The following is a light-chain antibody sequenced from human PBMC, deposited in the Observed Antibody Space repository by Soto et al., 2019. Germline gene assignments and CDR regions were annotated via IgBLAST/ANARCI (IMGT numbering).Light chain of an antibody. Sequence: QSALAQPASVSGSPGQSITISCTGTSGFVGSFSLVSWYQQHPGKAPKVMISEGHRRPSGVPDRFSGSKSGNTASLTISGLQAEDEADYYCCSYTTTNTVVFGGGTQLTV. V-gene: IGLV2-14*02. CDR2: EGH. CDR3: CSYTTTNTVV. CDR1: SGFVGSFSL. J-gene: IGLJ2*01.